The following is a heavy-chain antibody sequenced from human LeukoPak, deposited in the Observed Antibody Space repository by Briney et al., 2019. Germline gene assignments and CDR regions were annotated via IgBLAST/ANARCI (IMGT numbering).Heavy chain of an antibody. Sequence: SEALSLTCSVSDGSINSYYWSWIRRPPGKGLEWIGYIYYNGNTNYSPSLKSRVTMSVGTSKNLFSLKVSSVTAADTAVYYCARGGIAVATKIWVYWGQGTLVTVSS. CDR1: DGSINSYY. J-gene: IGHJ4*02. D-gene: IGHD6-19*01. CDR3: ARGGIAVATKIWVY. V-gene: IGHV4-59*01. CDR2: IYYNGNT.